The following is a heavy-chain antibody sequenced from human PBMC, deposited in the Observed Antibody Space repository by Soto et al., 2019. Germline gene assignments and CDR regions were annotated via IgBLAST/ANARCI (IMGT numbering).Heavy chain of an antibody. CDR1: GGTFSSYA. J-gene: IGHJ4*02. V-gene: IGHV1-69*01. D-gene: IGHD5-12*01. CDR3: ALHKGERATIRFDY. Sequence: QVQLVQSGAEVKKPGSSVKVSCKASGGTFSSYAISWVRQAPGQGLEWMGGLIPIFGTANYAQKFQGRVTITADASTSTSYMELSSLRYEDTAVYYCALHKGERATIRFDYWGQGTLVTFSS. CDR2: LIPIFGTA.